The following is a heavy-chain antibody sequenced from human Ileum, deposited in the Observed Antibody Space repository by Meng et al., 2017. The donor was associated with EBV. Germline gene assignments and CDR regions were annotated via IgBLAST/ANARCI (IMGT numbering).Heavy chain of an antibody. CDR2: IYYSGST. CDR1: GGSIISYY. Sequence: QVERHESGPGLVKPSETLSLTCTLSGGSIISYYWSWIRQPLGKGLEWIGYIYYSGSTNYNPSLKSRVTISVDTSKNQFSLNLSSVTAADTAVYYCARGGWSLDYWGQGTLVTVSS. CDR3: ARGGWSLDY. V-gene: IGHV4-59*08. J-gene: IGHJ4*02. D-gene: IGHD2-15*01.